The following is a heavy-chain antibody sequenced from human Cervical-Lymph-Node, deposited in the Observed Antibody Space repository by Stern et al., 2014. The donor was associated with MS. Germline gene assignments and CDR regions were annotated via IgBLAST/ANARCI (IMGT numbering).Heavy chain of an antibody. D-gene: IGHD2-21*02. Sequence: VHLVESGGGVIQPGRSLRLSCAASGFAFSRHGMHWVRQVPGKGLEWVAVIWFDGTNEKYEDSVKGRFTISRDNSKNTLYLQMNNLRVEDTAIYYCATEKGACSGDDCHVIFDSWGQGTLVTVSS. CDR2: IWFDGTNE. CDR1: GFAFSRHG. CDR3: ATEKGACSGDDCHVIFDS. V-gene: IGHV3-33*03. J-gene: IGHJ4*02.